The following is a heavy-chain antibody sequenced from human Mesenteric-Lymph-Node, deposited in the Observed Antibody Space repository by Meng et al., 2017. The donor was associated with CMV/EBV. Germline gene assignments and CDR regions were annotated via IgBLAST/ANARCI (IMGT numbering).Heavy chain of an antibody. CDR1: FTFRGYS. J-gene: IGHJ4*02. CDR2: IIDNGITT. D-gene: IGHD3-3*01. CDR3: AGTPYDFWSGNYPTFHY. Sequence: FTFRGYSISCVRQAPGQVLQSVSNIIDNGITTFYADSMRGRFIMSRDNSNTTLFLQMNSLRAEDTAVYYCAGTPYDFWSGNYPTFHYWGQGTLVTVSS. V-gene: IGHV3-23*01.